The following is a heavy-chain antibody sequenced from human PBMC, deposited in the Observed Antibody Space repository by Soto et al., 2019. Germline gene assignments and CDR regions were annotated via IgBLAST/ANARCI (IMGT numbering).Heavy chain of an antibody. Sequence: QVQLVQSGAEVKKPGASVKVSCKASGYTFTSYYMHWVRQAPGQGLEWMGIINPSGGSTSYAQKFQGRVTMTRDTSTSTVYMELSSLRSEDTAVYYCVRPADPLAAAGLNWFDPWGQGTLVTVSS. CDR2: INPSGGST. J-gene: IGHJ5*02. V-gene: IGHV1-46*01. CDR3: VRPADPLAAAGLNWFDP. D-gene: IGHD6-13*01. CDR1: GYTFTSYY.